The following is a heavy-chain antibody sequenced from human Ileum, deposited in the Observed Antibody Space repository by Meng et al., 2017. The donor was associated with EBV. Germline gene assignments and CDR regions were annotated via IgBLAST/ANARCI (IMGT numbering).Heavy chain of an antibody. V-gene: IGHV4-4*02. CDR3: ARADKVRFDY. J-gene: IGHJ4*02. CDR1: GGSMSSTNW. Sequence: QWQLQGRGPGPVKTSGTLSLPCAVSGGSMSSTNWWSWVRQPPGKGLEWIGEIYHSGSTNYNPSLKSRVSISVDKSKNQFSLKLSSVTAADTAVYYCARADKVRFDYWGQGTLVTVSS. CDR2: IYHSGST.